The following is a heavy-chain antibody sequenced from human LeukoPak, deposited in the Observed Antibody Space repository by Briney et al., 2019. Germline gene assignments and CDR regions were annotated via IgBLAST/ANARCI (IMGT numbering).Heavy chain of an antibody. CDR3: AKDRLPVQRGIDC. Sequence: SETLSLTCTVSGGSISSYYWSWIRQPPGKGLEWIGYIYYSGSTNYNPSLKSRVTISVDTSKNQFSLKLSSVTAADTALYYCAKDRLPVQRGIDCWGQGTLVTVSS. CDR1: GGSISSYY. D-gene: IGHD3-16*01. V-gene: IGHV4-59*12. CDR2: IYYSGST. J-gene: IGHJ4*02.